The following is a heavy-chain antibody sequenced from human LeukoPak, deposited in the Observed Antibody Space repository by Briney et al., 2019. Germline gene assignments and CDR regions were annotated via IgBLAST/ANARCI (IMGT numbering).Heavy chain of an antibody. CDR3: ARVVVPAAIPKGAVYMDV. CDR1: GFTFSSYA. D-gene: IGHD2-2*01. CDR2: ISSNGGST. Sequence: GGSLRLSCAASGFTFSSYAMHWVRQAPGKGLEYVSAISSNGGSTYYANSVKGRFTISRDNSKNTLYLQMGSLRAEDMAVYYCARVVVPAAIPKGAVYMDVWGKGTTVTVSS. J-gene: IGHJ6*03. V-gene: IGHV3-64*01.